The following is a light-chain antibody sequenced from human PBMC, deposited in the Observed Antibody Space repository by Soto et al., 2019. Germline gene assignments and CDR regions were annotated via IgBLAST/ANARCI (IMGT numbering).Light chain of an antibody. CDR3: QQYGSSL. Sequence: EIVLTQSPGTLSLSPGERATLSCSASQSVSSSYLAWYQQKPGQAPRLLIYGASSRATGIPDRFSGSGSGTDFTLTISRLEPEDFAVYYCQQYGSSLFGGGTKVDIK. J-gene: IGKJ4*01. CDR2: GAS. V-gene: IGKV3-20*01. CDR1: QSVSSSY.